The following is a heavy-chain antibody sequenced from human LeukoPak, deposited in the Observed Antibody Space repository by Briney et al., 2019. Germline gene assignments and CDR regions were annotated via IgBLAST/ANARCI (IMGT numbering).Heavy chain of an antibody. J-gene: IGHJ3*02. V-gene: IGHV3-23*01. CDR3: AKATAPHLGYAFDI. Sequence: GGSLRLSCAASGFTFTNYAINWVRRAPGKGLEWVSAISGRGANTYYADSVKGRFTISRDNSKNTLYLQTSTLRAEDTAVYYCAKATAPHLGYAFDIWGQGTMVIVFS. D-gene: IGHD7-27*01. CDR2: ISGRGANT. CDR1: GFTFTNYA.